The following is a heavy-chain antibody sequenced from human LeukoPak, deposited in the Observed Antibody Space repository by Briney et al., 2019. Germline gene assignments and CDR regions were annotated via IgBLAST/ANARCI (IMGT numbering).Heavy chain of an antibody. J-gene: IGHJ2*01. D-gene: IGHD2-21*02. CDR1: GFTFSNYA. CDR3: ARDSCGGDCYSNLLRHIRYFDL. Sequence: QTGGSLRLSCAASGFTFSNYAMSRVRQAPGKGLEWVSAITGGGGSTYYADSMKGRFTISRDNSKNTLYLQMNSLRAEDTAVYYCARDSCGGDCYSNLLRHIRYFDLWGRGTLVTVSS. CDR2: ITGGGGST. V-gene: IGHV3-23*01.